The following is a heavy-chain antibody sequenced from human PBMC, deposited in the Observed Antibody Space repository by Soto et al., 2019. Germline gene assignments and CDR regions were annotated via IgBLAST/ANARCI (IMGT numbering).Heavy chain of an antibody. D-gene: IGHD3-10*01. J-gene: IGHJ3*02. V-gene: IGHV4-30-4*01. Sequence: TLSLTGTVSDGSISSVDYYWSWILQPPGKGPEWIGYIYYSGSTYYNPSLKSRVTISVDTSKNQFSLKLSSVTAADTAVYYCAREGRQYGSGDDAFDIWGQGTMVTVSS. CDR2: IYYSGST. CDR3: AREGRQYGSGDDAFDI. CDR1: DGSISSVDYY.